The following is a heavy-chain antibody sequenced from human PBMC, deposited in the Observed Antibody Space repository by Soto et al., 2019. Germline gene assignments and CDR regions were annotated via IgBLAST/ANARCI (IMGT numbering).Heavy chain of an antibody. Sequence: SETLSLTCAVSGGSISSNNWWSWVRQPPGKGLEWIGEIFHSGSTYYSPSLKSRVTISVDKSKKYFSLNLSSVTAADTAVYYCARGSTGYSSSWYRYWGQGTRVTVSS. CDR2: IFHSGST. CDR1: GGSISSNNW. J-gene: IGHJ4*02. D-gene: IGHD6-13*01. V-gene: IGHV4-4*02. CDR3: ARGSTGYSSSWYRY.